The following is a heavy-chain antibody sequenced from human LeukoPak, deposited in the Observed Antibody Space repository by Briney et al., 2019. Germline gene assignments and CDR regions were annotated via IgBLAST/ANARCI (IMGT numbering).Heavy chain of an antibody. V-gene: IGHV4-34*01. CDR1: GGSFSGYY. J-gene: IGHJ4*02. CDR2: INHSGST. CDR3: ARGRPEYDFWSGYYTYYFDY. Sequence: SETLSLTCAVYGGSFSGYYWSWIRQPPGKGLEWIGEINHSGSTNYNPSLKSRVTISVDTSKNQSSLKLSSVTAADTAVYYCARGRPEYDFWSGYYTYYFDYWGQGTLVTVSS. D-gene: IGHD3-3*01.